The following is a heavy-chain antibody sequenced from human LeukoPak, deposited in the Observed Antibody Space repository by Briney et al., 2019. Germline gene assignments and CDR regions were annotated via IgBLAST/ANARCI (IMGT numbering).Heavy chain of an antibody. J-gene: IGHJ6*02. Sequence: ASVKVSCKASGYTSTSYYMHWVRQAPGQGLEWMGIINPSGGSTSYAQKFQGRVTMTRDTSTSTVYMELSSLRSEDTAVYYCARDIVVVPAAPSIGMDVWGQGTTVTVSS. D-gene: IGHD2-2*01. V-gene: IGHV1-46*01. CDR2: INPSGGST. CDR3: ARDIVVVPAAPSIGMDV. CDR1: GYTSTSYY.